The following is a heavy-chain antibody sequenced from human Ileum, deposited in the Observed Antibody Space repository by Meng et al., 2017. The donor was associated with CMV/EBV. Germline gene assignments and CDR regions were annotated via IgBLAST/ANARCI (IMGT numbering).Heavy chain of an antibody. D-gene: IGHD6-19*01. Sequence: GSLRLSCAVHGGSFSGYYWSWIRQPLGKGRDWIGEINHSESTNYNPSLKSRVTISVDTSKIQFSLKLGSVTAADTAVYYCARGSTEAVDLDYWGQGTLVTVSS. CDR1: GGSFSGYY. V-gene: IGHV4-34*01. CDR3: ARGSTEAVDLDY. CDR2: INHSEST. J-gene: IGHJ4*02.